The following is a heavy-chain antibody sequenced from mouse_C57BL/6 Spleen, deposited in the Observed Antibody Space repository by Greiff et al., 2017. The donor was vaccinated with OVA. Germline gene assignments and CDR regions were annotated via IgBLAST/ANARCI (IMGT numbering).Heavy chain of an antibody. D-gene: IGHD1-1*01. CDR2: IDPSDSET. V-gene: IGHV1-52*01. Sequence: QVQLQQPGAELVRPGSSVKLSCKASGYTFTSYWMHWVKQRPIQGLEWIGNIDPSDSETHYNQKFKDKATLTVDKSSSTAYMQLSSLTSEDSAVYYCARGVYYYGRGTRFDYWGQGTTLTVSS. J-gene: IGHJ2*01. CDR1: GYTFTSYW. CDR3: ARGVYYYGRGTRFDY.